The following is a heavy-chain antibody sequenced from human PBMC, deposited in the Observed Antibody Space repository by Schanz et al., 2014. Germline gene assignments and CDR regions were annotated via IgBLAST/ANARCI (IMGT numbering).Heavy chain of an antibody. CDR2: IYSGIGA. Sequence: EVQLLDSGGGLVQPGGSLRLSCAASGFTFSTYAMSWVRQAPGKGLEWVSVIYSGIGAYYADSVKDRFTVSRDNSKNTLYLQMNSLRAEDTAVYYCAKDPSHGDYDYYFDYWGQGTLVTVSS. CDR3: AKDPSHGDYDYYFDY. V-gene: IGHV3-23*03. CDR1: GFTFSTYA. J-gene: IGHJ4*02. D-gene: IGHD3-22*01.